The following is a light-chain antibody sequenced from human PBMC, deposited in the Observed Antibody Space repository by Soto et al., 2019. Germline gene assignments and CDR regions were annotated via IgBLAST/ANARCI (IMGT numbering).Light chain of an antibody. CDR3: QSYDSSLSDVV. J-gene: IGLJ2*01. CDR2: EVS. Sequence: QSALTQPPSASGSPGQSVTISCTGTGSDVGDYNYVSWYQQHPGKAPKLMIYEVSKRPSGVPDRFSGSKSGNTASLTVSGLQPEDEADYYCQSYDSSLSDVVFGGGTKVTVL. CDR1: GSDVGDYNY. V-gene: IGLV2-8*01.